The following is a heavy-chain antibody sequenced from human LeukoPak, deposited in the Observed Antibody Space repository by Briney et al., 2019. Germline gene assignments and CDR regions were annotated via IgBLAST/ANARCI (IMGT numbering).Heavy chain of an antibody. J-gene: IGHJ3*02. CDR1: GYTFTDYY. D-gene: IGHD6-6*01. CDR2: VDPEDGET. V-gene: IGHV1-69-2*01. CDR3: ATGLPSSIAARLGDHAFDI. Sequence: GATVKISCKASGYTFTDYYMHWVQQAPGKGLEWMGRVDPEDGETIYAEKFQGRVTITADTSTDTAYMELSSLRSEDTAVYYCATGLPSSIAARLGDHAFDIWGQGTMVTVSS.